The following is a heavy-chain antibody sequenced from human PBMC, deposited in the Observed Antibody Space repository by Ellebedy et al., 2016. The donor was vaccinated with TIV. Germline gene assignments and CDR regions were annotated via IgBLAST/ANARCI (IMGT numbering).Heavy chain of an antibody. Sequence: GSLRLXCTASGGSISSGGYYWVCIRQPPGMGLEWIGSNYDSGNTYYNPSIKSRVTISVDTSKNQFSLKLSSVTAADTGVYYCARDYCSGGSCYSDAFDIWGQGTMVTVSS. D-gene: IGHD2-15*01. CDR2: NYDSGNT. V-gene: IGHV4-39*07. CDR1: GGSISSGGYY. CDR3: ARDYCSGGSCYSDAFDI. J-gene: IGHJ3*02.